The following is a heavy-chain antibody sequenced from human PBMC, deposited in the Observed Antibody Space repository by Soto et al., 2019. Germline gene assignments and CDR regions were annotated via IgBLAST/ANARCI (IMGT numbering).Heavy chain of an antibody. J-gene: IGHJ6*02. CDR2: ISYDGSNK. CDR3: AKDHYGDYEIYYYGMDV. CDR1: GFSFSSYA. Sequence: LRLSCAASGFSFSSYAMHWVRQAPGKGLEWVAVISYDGSNKYYADSVKGRFTISRDNSKNTLYLQMNSLRAEDTAVYYCAKDHYGDYEIYYYGMDVWGQGTTVTVSS. D-gene: IGHD4-17*01. V-gene: IGHV3-30-3*01.